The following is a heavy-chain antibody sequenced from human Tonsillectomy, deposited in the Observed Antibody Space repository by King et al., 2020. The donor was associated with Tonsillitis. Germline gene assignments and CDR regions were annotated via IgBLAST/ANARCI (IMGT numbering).Heavy chain of an antibody. CDR1: GGSISSYY. D-gene: IGHD3-22*01. CDR3: VRVKYYDSSGYSPFAY. J-gene: IGHJ4*02. V-gene: IGHV4-59*01. Sequence: QLQESGPGLVKPSETLSLTCTVSGGSISSYYWSWIRQPPGKGLEWIGYIYYSGSTNYNPSLKSRVTISVDTSKNQFSLKLSSVTAADTAVYYCVRVKYYDSSGYSPFAYWGQGTLVPVSS. CDR2: IYYSGST.